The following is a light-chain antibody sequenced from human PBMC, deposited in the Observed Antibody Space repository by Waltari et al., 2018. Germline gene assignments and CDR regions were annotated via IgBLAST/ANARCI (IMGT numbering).Light chain of an antibody. Sequence: EIVLTQSPGTLSLSPGERATLSCRASQSLTKKYLAWYQQKPGQAPRLLIYGASSRAAVVPDRFSGSGSGTDFTLTIDRLEPEDFAVYYCQQYGSSVLYTFGQGTNLEI. CDR1: QSLTKKY. CDR3: QQYGSSVLYT. J-gene: IGKJ2*01. V-gene: IGKV3-20*01. CDR2: GAS.